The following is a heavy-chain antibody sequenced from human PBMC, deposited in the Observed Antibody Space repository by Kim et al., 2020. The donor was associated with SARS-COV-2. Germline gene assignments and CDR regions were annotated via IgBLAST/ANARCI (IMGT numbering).Heavy chain of an antibody. J-gene: IGHJ4*01. CDR2: IYYSGST. Sequence: SETLSLTCTVSGGSISSSSYYWGWIRQPPGKGLEWIGSIYYSGSTYYNPSLKSRVTISVDTSKNQFSLKLSSVTAADTAMYYCARHLRAYSGYDYFDYWG. CDR3: ARHLRAYSGYDYFDY. CDR1: GGSISSSSYY. D-gene: IGHD5-12*01. V-gene: IGHV4-39*01.